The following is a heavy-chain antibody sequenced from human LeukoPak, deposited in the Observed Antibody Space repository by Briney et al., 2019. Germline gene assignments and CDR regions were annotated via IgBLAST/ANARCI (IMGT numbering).Heavy chain of an antibody. CDR1: GGSFGGYY. J-gene: IGHJ4*02. D-gene: IGHD3-10*01. V-gene: IGHV4-34*01. CDR2: INHSGST. CDR3: ARGRGGYYGSGSPKWVDY. Sequence: PSETLSLTCAVYGGSFGGYYWSWIRQPPGKGLEWIGEINHSGSTNYNPSLKSRVTISVDTSKNQFSLKLSSVTAADTAVYYCARGRGGYYGSGSPKWVDYWGQGTLVTVSS.